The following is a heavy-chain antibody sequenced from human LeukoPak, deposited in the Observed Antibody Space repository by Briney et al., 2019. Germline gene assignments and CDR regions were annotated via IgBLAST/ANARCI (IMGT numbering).Heavy chain of an antibody. J-gene: IGHJ6*02. CDR1: GGSISSSSYY. D-gene: IGHD2-21*02. V-gene: IGHV4-39*07. Sequence: SETLSLTCTVSGGSISSSSYYWGWIRQPPGKGLEWIGSIYYSGSTYYNPSLKSRVTISVDTSKNQFSLKLSSVTAADTAVYYSVAGGSTLKEWNVVVTAIQSYYGMDVWGQGTTVTVSS. CDR3: VAGGSTLKEWNVVVTAIQSYYGMDV. CDR2: IYYSGST.